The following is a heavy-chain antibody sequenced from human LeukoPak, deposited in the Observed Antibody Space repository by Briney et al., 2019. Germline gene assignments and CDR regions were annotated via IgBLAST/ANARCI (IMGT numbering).Heavy chain of an antibody. D-gene: IGHD6-13*01. V-gene: IGHV1-2*02. J-gene: IGHJ4*02. CDR2: INPDSGGT. CDR3: AGGAAAGTSFGYFDY. Sequence: ASVKVSCKASGYTFTGYYMHWVRQAPGQGLEWMGWINPDSGGTNYADKFQGRVTMTRDKAKSTAYMELSRLRSDDPAVYYCAGGAAAGTSFGYFDYWGQGTLVTVSS. CDR1: GYTFTGYY.